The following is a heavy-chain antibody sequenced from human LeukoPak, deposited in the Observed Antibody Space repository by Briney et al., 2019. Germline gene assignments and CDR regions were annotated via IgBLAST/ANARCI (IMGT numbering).Heavy chain of an antibody. Sequence: GGSLRLSCAASGFTFSSYSINWVRQAPGKGLEWVSSISSSSSYIYYADSVKGRFTISRDNAKNSLYLQMNSLRAEHTAVYYCASRRGPWCYYYGSVSYRLGDYWGQGTLVTVSS. CDR2: ISSSSSYI. CDR1: GFTFSSYS. CDR3: ASRRGPWCYYYGSVSYRLGDY. V-gene: IGHV3-21*01. D-gene: IGHD3-10*01. J-gene: IGHJ4*02.